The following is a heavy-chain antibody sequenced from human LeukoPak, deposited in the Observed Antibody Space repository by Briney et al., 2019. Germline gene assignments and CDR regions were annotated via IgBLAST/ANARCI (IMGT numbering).Heavy chain of an antibody. CDR2: ISGSGTSI. CDR3: ARETYYGSGSYSDFALDY. Sequence: GGSLRLSCAASGFTFSNYEMNWVRQAPGRGLECISYISGSGTSIYHANSVKGRFTISRDNAKNSVYLQMNSLRAEDTAVYYCARETYYGSGSYSDFALDYWGQGTLVTVSS. J-gene: IGHJ4*02. V-gene: IGHV3-48*03. CDR1: GFTFSNYE. D-gene: IGHD3-10*01.